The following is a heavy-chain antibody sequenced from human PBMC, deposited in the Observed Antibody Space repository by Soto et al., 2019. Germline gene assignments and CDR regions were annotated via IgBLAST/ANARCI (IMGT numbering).Heavy chain of an antibody. J-gene: IGHJ5*02. CDR3: ARDRHNNFFDP. V-gene: IGHV4-31*03. CDR1: GASMSSGGYY. Sequence: PSETLSLTCTVSGASMSSGGYYWTWIRQSPGKGLEWIGYIYYSGSTYYNPSLGSRVAISLDTSRSQFSLTLHSVTAADTAIYYCARDRHNNFFDPWGQGTLVTVSS. D-gene: IGHD6-6*01. CDR2: IYYSGST.